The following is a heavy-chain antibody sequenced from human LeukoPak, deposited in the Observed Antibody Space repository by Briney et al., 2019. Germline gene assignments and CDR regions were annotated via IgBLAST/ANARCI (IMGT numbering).Heavy chain of an antibody. CDR3: ARALVGATGY. Sequence: GGSLRLSCAASGFTVSSNYMSCVRQAPGKGLEWVSVIYSGGSTYYADSVKGRFTISRDNSKNTLYLQMNSLRAEDTAVYYCARALVGATGYWGQGTLVTVSS. J-gene: IGHJ4*02. V-gene: IGHV3-66*01. CDR1: GFTVSSNY. CDR2: IYSGGST. D-gene: IGHD1-26*01.